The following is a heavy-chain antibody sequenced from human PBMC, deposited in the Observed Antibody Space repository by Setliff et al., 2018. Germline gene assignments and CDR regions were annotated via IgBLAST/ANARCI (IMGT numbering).Heavy chain of an antibody. V-gene: IGHV2-26*01. CDR2: VFSNGDN. D-gene: IGHD3-22*01. CDR1: GESFSNNY. CDR3: ARTRDDPYYFDSRGYYYDAFDI. J-gene: IGHJ3*02. Sequence: ETLSLTCSVHGESFSNNYWSWIRQPPGKALEWLAHVFSNGDNSYSTSLRSRLTISKDTSKSQVVLTMTNMDPADTGTYFCARTRDDPYYFDSRGYYYDAFDIWGQGTLVTVSS.